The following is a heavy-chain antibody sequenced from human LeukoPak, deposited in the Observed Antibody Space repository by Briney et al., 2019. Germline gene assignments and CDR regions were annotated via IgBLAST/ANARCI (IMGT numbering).Heavy chain of an antibody. CDR1: GFTVSSNF. Sequence: GGSLRLSCAASGFTVSSNFMSWVRQAPGKGLEWVSVIYSGGITYYADSVKGRFTISRDNSKNTLYLQMNGLRAEDTAVYYCARDPGSGSSTWGQGTLVTVSS. D-gene: IGHD3-10*01. CDR3: ARDPGSGSST. V-gene: IGHV3-53*01. J-gene: IGHJ5*02. CDR2: IYSGGIT.